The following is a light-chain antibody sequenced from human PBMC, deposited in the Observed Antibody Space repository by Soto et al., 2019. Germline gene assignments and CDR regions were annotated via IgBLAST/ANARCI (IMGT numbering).Light chain of an antibody. CDR3: QQYSVSPWT. V-gene: IGKV3-20*01. Sequence: EIVLTQSPGTLSLSPGERATLSCRPSEIITTRFIAWYQQKRGQAPRLVIWGASRRATGIPDRFSGSGSGTDFTLTVSRLEPEDFAVYYCQQYSVSPWTFGQGTRVEIK. J-gene: IGKJ1*01. CDR2: GAS. CDR1: EIITTRF.